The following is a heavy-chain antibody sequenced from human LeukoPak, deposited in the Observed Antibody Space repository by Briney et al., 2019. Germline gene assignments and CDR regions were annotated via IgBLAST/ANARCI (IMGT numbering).Heavy chain of an antibody. V-gene: IGHV3-30*02. CDR1: GFTFSSYG. D-gene: IGHD4-11*01. CDR2: IRYDGSNK. Sequence: PGGSLRLSCAASGFTFSSYGMHWVRQAPGKGLEWVAFIRYDGSNKYYADSVKGRFTISRDNSKNTLYLQMNSLRAEDTAVYYCAKDSGDYSNYDYYYYMDVWGKGTTVTVSS. J-gene: IGHJ6*03. CDR3: AKDSGDYSNYDYYYYMDV.